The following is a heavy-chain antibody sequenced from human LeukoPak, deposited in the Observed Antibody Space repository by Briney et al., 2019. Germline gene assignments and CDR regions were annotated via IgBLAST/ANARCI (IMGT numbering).Heavy chain of an antibody. CDR3: AREDSLGYCTNGVCSDY. CDR1: GYTFTSYG. CDR2: ISAYNGNT. D-gene: IGHD2-8*01. J-gene: IGHJ4*02. Sequence: PWASVKVSCKASGYTFTSYGISWVRQAPGQGLEWMGWISAYNGNTNYGQKLQGRVTMTTDTSTSTAYMELRSLRSDDTAVYYCAREDSLGYCTNGVCSDYWGQGTLVTVSS. V-gene: IGHV1-18*01.